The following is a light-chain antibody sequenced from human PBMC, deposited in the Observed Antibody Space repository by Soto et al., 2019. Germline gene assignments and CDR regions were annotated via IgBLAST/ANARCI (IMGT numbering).Light chain of an antibody. J-gene: IGKJ1*01. CDR3: QQYESSLRT. CDR1: QSVSSSF. Sequence: EIVLTQSPGTLSLSPGERATLSCRAIQSVSSSFLAWYQQRPGPAPRLLIFGGSRRATGIPDRFSGGGSGKDFTLTISRLEPEDFAVYYCQQYESSLRTFGPGTKVQIK. CDR2: GGS. V-gene: IGKV3-20*01.